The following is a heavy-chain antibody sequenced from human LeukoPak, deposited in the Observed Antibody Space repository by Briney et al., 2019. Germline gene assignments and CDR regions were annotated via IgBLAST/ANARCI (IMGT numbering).Heavy chain of an antibody. J-gene: IGHJ4*02. D-gene: IGHD3-22*01. V-gene: IGHV4-59*08. CDR3: ARHPSYYDRIDY. CDR2: IYYSGSN. Sequence: SETLSLTCTVSGGSISSYCWSWVRQPPGKGLEWVGYIYYSGSNNYNPSLKSRVTISVKTTKNQFSKKLSSVTAADTAVYYCARHPSYYDRIDYWGQGTLVTVSS. CDR1: GGSISSYC.